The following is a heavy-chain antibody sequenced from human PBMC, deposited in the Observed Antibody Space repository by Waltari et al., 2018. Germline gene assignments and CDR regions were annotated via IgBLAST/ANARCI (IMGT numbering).Heavy chain of an antibody. Sequence: EVQLVESGGGLVQPGGSLRLSCAASGFTFSSYAMSWVRQAPGKGVEWVSAISGSGGSTYYTDSETGRYTISRDNSKNTAYVPMISLRAEDTDVYDGAKGKPPDYWGQGTLVTVSS. CDR3: AKGKPPDY. CDR1: GFTFSSYA. CDR2: ISGSGGST. V-gene: IGHV3-23*04. J-gene: IGHJ4*02.